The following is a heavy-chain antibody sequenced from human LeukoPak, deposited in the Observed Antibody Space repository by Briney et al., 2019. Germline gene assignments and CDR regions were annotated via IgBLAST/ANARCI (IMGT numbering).Heavy chain of an antibody. CDR3: ARDSEYCYDSSGYLFDY. Sequence: PGGSLRLTCAASGFTFSSYAMHWVRQAPGKGLEWVAVISYDGSNKYYADSVKGRFTISRDNSKNTLYLQMNSLRAEDTALYYCARDSEYCYDSSGYLFDYWGQGTLVTVSS. J-gene: IGHJ4*02. CDR1: GFTFSSYA. D-gene: IGHD3-22*01. CDR2: ISYDGSNK. V-gene: IGHV3-30-3*01.